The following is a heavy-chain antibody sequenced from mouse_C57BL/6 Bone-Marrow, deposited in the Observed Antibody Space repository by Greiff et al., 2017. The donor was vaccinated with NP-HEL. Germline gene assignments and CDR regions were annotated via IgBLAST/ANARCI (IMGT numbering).Heavy chain of an antibody. V-gene: IGHV5-4*01. J-gene: IGHJ2*01. CDR2: ISPGGSYT. Sequence: EVMLVESGGGLVKPGGSLKLSCAASGFTFSSYAMSWVRQTPEKRLEWVATISPGGSYTYYPDNVKGQFTISRDNAYNNPYLQLNSLTSEDTALYYCARDEEDGYSDSFDYGGQGTALTVSS. CDR3: ARDEEDGYSDSFDY. CDR1: GFTFSSYA. D-gene: IGHD2-3*01.